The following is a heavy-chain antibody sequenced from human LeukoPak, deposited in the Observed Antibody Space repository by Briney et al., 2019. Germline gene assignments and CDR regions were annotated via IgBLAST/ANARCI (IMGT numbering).Heavy chain of an antibody. D-gene: IGHD5-18*01. J-gene: IGHJ4*02. CDR3: ATAMVTNLLDY. CDR2: IYTSGTT. V-gene: IGHV4-4*07. Sequence: SETLSLTCTVSGGFISSYYWSWIRQPAGKGLEWIGRIYTSGTTNYNPSLKSRVTMSIDTSKNQFSLNLGSVTAADTAVYYCATAMVTNLLDYWGQGTLVTVSS. CDR1: GGFISSYY.